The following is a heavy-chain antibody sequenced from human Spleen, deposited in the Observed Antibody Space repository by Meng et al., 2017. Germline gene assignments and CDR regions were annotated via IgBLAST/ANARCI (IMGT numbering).Heavy chain of an antibody. D-gene: IGHD1-26*01. CDR2: TRNKANSYTT. CDR3: ARVSASESYSFDY. V-gene: IGHV3-72*01. CDR1: GFTFSDHY. Sequence: EVQLVESGGDLVQPGGSLRLSCAASGFTFSDHYMDWVRQAPGKGLGWVGRTRNKANSYTTEYAASVKGRFTISRDDSKNSLYLQMNSLKTEDTAVYYCARVSASESYSFDYWSQGTLVTVSS. J-gene: IGHJ4*02.